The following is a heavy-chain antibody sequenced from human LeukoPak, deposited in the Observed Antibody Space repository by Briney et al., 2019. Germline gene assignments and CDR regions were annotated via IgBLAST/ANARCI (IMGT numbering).Heavy chain of an antibody. D-gene: IGHD4-17*01. Sequence: SVKVSCKASGGTFSSYAISWVRQAPGQGLEWMGGIIPIFGTANYAQKLQGRVTMTTDTSTSTAYMELRSLRSDDTAVYYCARADYGDSCWGQGTLVTVSS. CDR2: IIPIFGTA. CDR3: ARADYGDSC. J-gene: IGHJ4*02. CDR1: GGTFSSYA. V-gene: IGHV1-69*05.